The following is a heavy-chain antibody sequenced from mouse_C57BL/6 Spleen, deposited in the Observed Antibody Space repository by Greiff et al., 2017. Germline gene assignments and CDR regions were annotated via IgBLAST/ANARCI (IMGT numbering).Heavy chain of an antibody. V-gene: IGHV1-58*01. CDR2: IYIGNGYT. CDR1: GYTFTSYG. D-gene: IGHD2-4*01. CDR3: ARRIEYDGYYAMDY. Sequence: VQLQQSGAELVRPGSSVKMSCKTSGYTFTSYGINWVKQRPGQGLEWIGYIYIGNGYTEYNEKFKGKATLTSDTSSSTAYMQLSSQTSEYSAIYVYARRIEYDGYYAMDYWGQGTSVTVSS. J-gene: IGHJ4*01.